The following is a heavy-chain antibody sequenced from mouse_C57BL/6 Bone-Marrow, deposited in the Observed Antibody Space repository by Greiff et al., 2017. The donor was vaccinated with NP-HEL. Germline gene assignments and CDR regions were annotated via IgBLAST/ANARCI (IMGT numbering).Heavy chain of an antibody. CDR2: INYDGSSS. D-gene: IGHD2-4*01. CDR3: AREGDYDYDGEPGYAMDY. V-gene: IGHV5-16*01. CDR1: GFTFSDYY. Sequence: EVMLVESEGGLVQPGSSMKLSCTASGFTFSDYYMAWVRQVPEKGLEWVANINYDGSSSYYLDSLKIRFIISIDNAKNILYLKMSGLRSEDTATYYCAREGDYDYDGEPGYAMDYWGQGTSVTVSS. J-gene: IGHJ4*01.